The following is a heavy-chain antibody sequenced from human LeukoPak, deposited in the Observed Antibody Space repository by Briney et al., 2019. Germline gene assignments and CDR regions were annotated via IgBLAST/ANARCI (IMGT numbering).Heavy chain of an antibody. CDR1: GGSISSSSYY. V-gene: IGHV4-39*02. CDR2: IYYSGST. CDR3: AREVDYLGSGNYRYYYYGMDV. J-gene: IGHJ6*02. Sequence: SETLSLTCTVSGGSISSSSYYWGWIRQPPGKGLEWIGSIYYSGSTYYNPSLKSRVTISVDTSKNQFSLKLSSVTAADTAVYYCAREVDYLGSGNYRYYYYGMDVWGQGTTVTVSS. D-gene: IGHD3-10*01.